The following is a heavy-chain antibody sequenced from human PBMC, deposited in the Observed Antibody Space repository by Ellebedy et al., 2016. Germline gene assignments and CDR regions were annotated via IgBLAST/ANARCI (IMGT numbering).Heavy chain of an antibody. CDR3: AVYSGYDWHYYYYGMDV. Sequence: GESLKISCAASGFTFSSYWMSWVRQAPGKGLEWVANIKQDGSEKYYVDSVKGRFTISRDNAKNSLYLQMNSLRAEDTAVYYCAVYSGYDWHYYYYGMDVWGQGTTVTVSS. CDR1: GFTFSSYW. D-gene: IGHD5-12*01. V-gene: IGHV3-7*03. CDR2: IKQDGSEK. J-gene: IGHJ6*02.